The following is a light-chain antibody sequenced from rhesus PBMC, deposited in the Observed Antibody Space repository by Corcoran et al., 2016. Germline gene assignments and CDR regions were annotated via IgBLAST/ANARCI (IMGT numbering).Light chain of an antibody. V-gene: IGKV1-37*01. Sequence: DIQMTQSPSFLSASVGDRVTITCRASQGISSYLAWYQQKQGKAPKPLFYYASNLESGVPSRFSGSGSGTEFTLTISSLQPEDVAGYYCQQYNSDPPTFGGGTKVEIK. CDR1: QGISSY. CDR3: QQYNSDPPT. J-gene: IGKJ4*01. CDR2: YAS.